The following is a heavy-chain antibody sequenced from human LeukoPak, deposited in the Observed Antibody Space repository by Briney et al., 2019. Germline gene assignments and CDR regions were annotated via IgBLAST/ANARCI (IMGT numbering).Heavy chain of an antibody. Sequence: SETLSLTCTVSGGSISYYYWTWIRQSPGKGLEWIGQIYYTGSTYYNPSLKRRVTISVDTSRNQFSLNLTSVTPADTAVYHCAXXGXYNXILSFDPWGQGTLVTVSS. J-gene: IGHJ5*02. D-gene: IGHD3-9*01. V-gene: IGHV4-59*01. CDR3: AXXGXYNXILSFDP. CDR1: GGSISYYY. CDR2: IYYTGST.